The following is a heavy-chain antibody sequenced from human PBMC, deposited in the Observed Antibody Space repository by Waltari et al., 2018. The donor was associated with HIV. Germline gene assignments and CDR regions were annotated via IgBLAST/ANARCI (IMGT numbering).Heavy chain of an antibody. CDR1: GFTFSGSA. D-gene: IGHD6-6*01. Sequence: EVQLVESGGGLVQPGGSLKLSCAASGFTFSGSAMHWVRQASGKGLEWVGRIRSKANSYATAYAASVKGRFTISRDDSKNTAYLQMNSLKTEDTAVYYCTRQLEYSSSSGGYWGQGTLVTVSS. CDR3: TRQLEYSSSSGGY. V-gene: IGHV3-73*01. CDR2: IRSKANSYAT. J-gene: IGHJ4*02.